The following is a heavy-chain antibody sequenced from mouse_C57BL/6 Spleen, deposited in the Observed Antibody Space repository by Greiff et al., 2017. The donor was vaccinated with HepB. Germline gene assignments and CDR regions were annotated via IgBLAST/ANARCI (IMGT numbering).Heavy chain of an antibody. D-gene: IGHD1-3*01. CDR1: GFTFSDYG. CDR2: ISSGSSTI. Sequence: EVKLMESGGGLVKPGGSLKLSCAASGFTFSDYGMHWVRQAPEKGLEWVAYISSGSSTIYYADTVKGRFTISRDNAKNTLFLQMTSLRSEDTAMYYCASPLGYYFDYWGQGTTLTVSS. CDR3: ASPLGYYFDY. J-gene: IGHJ2*01. V-gene: IGHV5-17*01.